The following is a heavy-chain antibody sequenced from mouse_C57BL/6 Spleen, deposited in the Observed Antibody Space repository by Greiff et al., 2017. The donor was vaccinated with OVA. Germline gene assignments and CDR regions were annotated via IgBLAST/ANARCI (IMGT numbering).Heavy chain of an antibody. V-gene: IGHV1-9*01. CDR3: ARGRDYYSSRTGYFDV. CDR1: GYTFTGYW. CDR2: ILPGSGST. D-gene: IGHD1-1*01. Sequence: QVQLQQSGAELMKPGASVKLSCKATGYTFTGYWIEWVKQRPGHGLEWIGEILPGSGSTNYTEKFKGKATFTADTSSNTAYMQLSSLTTEDSAIYYCARGRDYYSSRTGYFDVWGTGTTVTVSS. J-gene: IGHJ1*03.